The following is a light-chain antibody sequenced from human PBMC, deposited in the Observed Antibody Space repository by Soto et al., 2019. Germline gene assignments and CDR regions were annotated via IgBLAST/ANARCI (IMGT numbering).Light chain of an antibody. CDR2: GAS. J-gene: IGKJ1*01. CDR3: QQYNDWPTWT. V-gene: IGKV3-15*01. CDR1: QSVSSSY. Sequence: EIVLTQSPGTLSLSPGERATLSCRASQSVSSSYLAWYQQKPGQAPRLLIYGASTRASGVPARFSGSGSGTEFTLTISSLQSEDFAVYSCQQYNDWPTWTFGQGTKVDI.